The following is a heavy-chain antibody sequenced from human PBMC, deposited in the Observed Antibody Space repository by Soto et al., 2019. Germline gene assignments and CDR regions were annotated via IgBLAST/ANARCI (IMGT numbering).Heavy chain of an antibody. J-gene: IGHJ6*02. CDR3: ARDPGPENPDSYYYYGMDV. CDR1: GDSVSINSPA. Sequence: SQTLSLTCAISGDSVSINSPAWIWIRRSPSRGLECLGRTYYRSKWYNDYAVSVKSRITINPDTSKNQFSLQLNSVTPEDTAVYYCARDPGPENPDSYYYYGMDVWRQGTTVIVSS. D-gene: IGHD4-4*01. CDR2: TYYRSKWYN. V-gene: IGHV6-1*01.